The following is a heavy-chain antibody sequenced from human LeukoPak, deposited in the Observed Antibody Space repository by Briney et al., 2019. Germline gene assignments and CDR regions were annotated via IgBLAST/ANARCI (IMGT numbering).Heavy chain of an antibody. V-gene: IGHV3-23*01. CDR1: GFTFSSYA. J-gene: IGHJ3*02. CDR2: FSGPGKT. D-gene: IGHD6-6*01. CDR3: AKAWWSTSSGGDSFGI. Sequence: GGSLRLSCAASGFTFSSYAMSWVRQAPVKALEWVSGFSGPGKTYYADSVKGRFTISRDTSKSTLYLQINSLRAEDTAVYYCAKAWWSTSSGGDSFGIWGQGTMVTVSS.